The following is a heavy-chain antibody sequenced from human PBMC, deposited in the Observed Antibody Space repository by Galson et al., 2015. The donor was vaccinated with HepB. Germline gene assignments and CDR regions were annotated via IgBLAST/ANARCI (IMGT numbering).Heavy chain of an antibody. CDR1: GFTFSTYA. CDR2: VSGSGSST. V-gene: IGHV3-23*01. J-gene: IGHJ3*02. CDR3: ARDRNRRYYDTSGLDGFDI. Sequence: SLRLSCAASGFTFSTYAMSWVRQAPGKGLEWVSAVSGSGSSTYFADSVKGRFTISRDNSKNTLYLQMNSLRAEDTAVYYCARDRNRRYYDTSGLDGFDIWGQGTMVTVSS. D-gene: IGHD3-22*01.